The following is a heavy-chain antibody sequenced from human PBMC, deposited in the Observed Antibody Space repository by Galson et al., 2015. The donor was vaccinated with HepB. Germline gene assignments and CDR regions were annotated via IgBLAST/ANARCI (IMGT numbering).Heavy chain of an antibody. D-gene: IGHD1-7*01. Sequence: SLRLSCAASGFTFSSYAMRWVRQAPGKGLEYVSAISSNGGSTYYADSVKGRFTISRDNSKNTLYLQMSSLRAEDTAVYYCVKDQVGGTTAFDYWGQGTLVTVSS. CDR1: GFTFSSYA. CDR3: VKDQVGGTTAFDY. V-gene: IGHV3-64D*06. CDR2: ISSNGGST. J-gene: IGHJ4*02.